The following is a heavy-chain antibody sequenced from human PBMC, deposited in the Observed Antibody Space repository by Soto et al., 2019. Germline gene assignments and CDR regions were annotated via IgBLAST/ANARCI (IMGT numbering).Heavy chain of an antibody. D-gene: IGHD6-13*01. CDR2: INRDGSST. CDR3: AREIATTGEYYFDY. V-gene: IGHV3-74*01. CDR1: GFTFSSYW. Sequence: EAQLVESGGGVVQPGGSLRLSCAASGFTFSSYWMHWVRQAPGKGLVWVSRINRDGSSTNYADSVKGRVTISRDTAKNTLYLQMNSLRAEDRAVYYCAREIATTGEYYFDYWGQGTLVTVS. J-gene: IGHJ4*02.